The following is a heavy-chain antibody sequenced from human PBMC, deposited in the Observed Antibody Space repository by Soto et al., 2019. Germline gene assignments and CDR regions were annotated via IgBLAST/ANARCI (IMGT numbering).Heavy chain of an antibody. J-gene: IGHJ4*02. V-gene: IGHV3-49*04. Sequence: GGSLRLSCSASGFNFAAYTMSWVRLTPGKGLEWVGFIRRIAYGGTTDYAASVKGRFTISRDDSRKIVYLQMSRLKIEDTAVYYCSRSLAIDFDSWGQGTLVTDSS. CDR2: IRRIAYGGTT. CDR1: GFNFAAYT. CDR3: SRSLAIDFDS.